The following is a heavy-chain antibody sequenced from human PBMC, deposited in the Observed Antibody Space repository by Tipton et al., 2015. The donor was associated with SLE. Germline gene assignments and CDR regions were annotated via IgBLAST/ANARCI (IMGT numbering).Heavy chain of an antibody. Sequence: TLSLTCTVSEGSFRSHSWSWIRQPPGKGLELIVSIVYSGNINYNPSLESRDTISIDTSRNQLSLKLSSVTAADTAVYYCARGYSSGWYYFDYWGQGTLVTVSS. V-gene: IGHV4-59*11. D-gene: IGHD6-19*01. CDR2: IVYSGNI. J-gene: IGHJ4*02. CDR1: EGSFRSHS. CDR3: ARGYSSGWYYFDY.